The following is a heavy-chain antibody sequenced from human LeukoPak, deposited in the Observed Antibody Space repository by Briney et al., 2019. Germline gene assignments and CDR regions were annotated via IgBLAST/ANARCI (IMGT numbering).Heavy chain of an antibody. CDR1: GFTFSAFW. CDR2: INSDDSRT. J-gene: IGHJ4*02. CDR3: AKDRRRSRDGFTTLDY. Sequence: GGSLRLSCAASGFTFSAFWMHWVRQAPGKGLVWASRINSDDSRTTYADSVKGRFTISRDNAKNSLYLQMNSLRAEDTALYYCAKDRRRSRDGFTTLDYWGQGTLVTVSS. D-gene: IGHD5-24*01. V-gene: IGHV3-74*01.